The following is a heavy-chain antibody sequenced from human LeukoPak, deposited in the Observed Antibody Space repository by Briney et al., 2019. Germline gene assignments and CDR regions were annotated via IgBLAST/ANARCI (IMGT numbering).Heavy chain of an antibody. J-gene: IGHJ4*02. CDR3: ARKEASSRSFDF. CDR2: IYVSGST. V-gene: IGHV4-59*12. CDR1: GGSISSYY. D-gene: IGHD6-13*01. Sequence: SETLSLTCTVSGGSISSYYWSWIRQPPGKGLEWIGYIYVSGSTNYNPSLKSRVTISVDTSKNQFSLTLSSVSAADTAVHYCARKEASSRSFDFWGQGTLVTVSS.